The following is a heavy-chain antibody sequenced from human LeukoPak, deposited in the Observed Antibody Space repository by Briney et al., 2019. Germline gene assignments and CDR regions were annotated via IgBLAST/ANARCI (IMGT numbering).Heavy chain of an antibody. CDR2: ISAYNGNT. D-gene: IGHD3-3*01. Sequence: GASVKVSCKASGYTFTSYGISWVRQAPGQGLEWMGWISAYNGNTNYAQNLQGRVTMTTDTSTSTAYMELRSLRSDDTAVYYCARGRYYDFWSGYYEDAFDIWGQGTMVTVSS. J-gene: IGHJ3*02. V-gene: IGHV1-18*01. CDR1: GYTFTSYG. CDR3: ARGRYYDFWSGYYEDAFDI.